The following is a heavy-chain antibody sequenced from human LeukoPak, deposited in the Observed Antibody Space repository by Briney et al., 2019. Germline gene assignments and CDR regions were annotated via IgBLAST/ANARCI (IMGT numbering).Heavy chain of an antibody. CDR1: GGTFSSYA. V-gene: IGHV1-69*01. CDR2: IIPIFGTA. CDR3: AFSYPYCSGGSCYSSGNTAFDY. D-gene: IGHD2-15*01. Sequence: GASVKVSCKASGGTFSSYAISWVRQAPGQGLEWMGGIIPIFGTANYAQKFQGRVTITADEFTSTAYMELSSLRSEDTAVYYCAFSYPYCSGGSCYSSGNTAFDYWGQGTLVTVSS. J-gene: IGHJ4*02.